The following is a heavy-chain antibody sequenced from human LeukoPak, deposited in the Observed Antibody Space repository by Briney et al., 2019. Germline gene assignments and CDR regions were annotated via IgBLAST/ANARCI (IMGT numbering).Heavy chain of an antibody. Sequence: SGGSLRLSCAASGFTFSNYWMHCVRQTPGKGLVWVSHINSYGSITDYADSVKGRFTISRDNAKNTLYLQMNSLRAEDTAVYYCVRGNYFDYWGQGTLVTVSS. J-gene: IGHJ4*02. CDR3: VRGNYFDY. V-gene: IGHV3-74*01. CDR1: GFTFSNYW. CDR2: INSYGSIT.